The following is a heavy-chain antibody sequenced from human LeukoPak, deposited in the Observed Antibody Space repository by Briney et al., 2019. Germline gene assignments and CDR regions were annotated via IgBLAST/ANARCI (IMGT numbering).Heavy chain of an antibody. CDR2: SSSSSSYK. J-gene: IGHJ4*02. CDR3: ARVEVAATATKPDY. Sequence: PGGSLRLSCVASGFTFSTYSMDWVRQAPGKGLEWVSSSSSSSSYKYYADSVKGRFTISRDNAKNTLYLQMNSLRAEDTAVYYCARVEVAATATKPDYWGQGTLVTVSS. V-gene: IGHV3-21*01. D-gene: IGHD6-13*01. CDR1: GFTFSTYS.